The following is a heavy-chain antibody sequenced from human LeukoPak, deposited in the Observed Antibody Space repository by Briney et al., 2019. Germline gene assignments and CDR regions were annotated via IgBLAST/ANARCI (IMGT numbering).Heavy chain of an antibody. Sequence: ASVKVSCKASGYTFSGCYLHWVRQAPGQGLEWMGWINPNSGGTNYAQKFQGRVTMTRDTSISTAYMELSRLRSDDTAVYYCARDGITIFAPGWFDPWGQGTLVTVSS. CDR1: GYTFSGCY. D-gene: IGHD3-3*01. CDR2: INPNSGGT. J-gene: IGHJ5*02. V-gene: IGHV1-2*02. CDR3: ARDGITIFAPGWFDP.